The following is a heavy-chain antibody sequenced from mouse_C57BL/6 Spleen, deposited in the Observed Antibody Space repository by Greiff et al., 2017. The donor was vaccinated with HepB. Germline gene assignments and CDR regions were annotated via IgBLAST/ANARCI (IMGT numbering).Heavy chain of an antibody. J-gene: IGHJ1*03. V-gene: IGHV1-43*01. Sequence: EVQLQQSGPELVKPGASVKISCKASGYSFTGYYMHWVKQSSEKSLEWIGEINPSTGGTSYNQKFKGKATLTVDKSSSTAYMQLKSLTSEDSAVYYCARSLIYYDYDGYFDVWGTGTTVTVSS. CDR3: ARSLIYYDYDGYFDV. D-gene: IGHD2-4*01. CDR1: GYSFTGYY. CDR2: INPSTGGT.